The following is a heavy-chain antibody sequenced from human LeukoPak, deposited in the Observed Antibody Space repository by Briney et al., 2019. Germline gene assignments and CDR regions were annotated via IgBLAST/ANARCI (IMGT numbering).Heavy chain of an antibody. CDR2: IIPIFGTA. CDR3: ASGMVVVAATFDY. Sequence: ASVTVSCKASGGTFSSYAISWVRQPPGQGLEWMGGIIPIFGTANYAQKFQGRVTITADKSTSTAYMELSSLRSEDTAVYYCASGMVVVAATFDYWGQGTLVTDSS. J-gene: IGHJ4*02. V-gene: IGHV1-69*06. D-gene: IGHD2-15*01. CDR1: GGTFSSYA.